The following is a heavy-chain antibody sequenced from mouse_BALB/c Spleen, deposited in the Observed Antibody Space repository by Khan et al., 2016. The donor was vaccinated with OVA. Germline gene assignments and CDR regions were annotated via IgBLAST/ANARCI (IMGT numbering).Heavy chain of an antibody. CDR2: IYPGNSDT. D-gene: IGHD2-2*01. V-gene: IGHV1-5*01. J-gene: IGHJ3*01. CDR1: GYTFTSYW. Sequence: IQLVQSGTVLARPGTSVKMSCKASGYTFTSYWMHWVKQRPGQGLEWIGAIYPGNSDTSYNQKFKGKATLTAVTSTTTAYMELSSLTNEDSAVDYYTRIGYLFAYWGQGTLVTVSA. CDR3: TRIGYLFAY.